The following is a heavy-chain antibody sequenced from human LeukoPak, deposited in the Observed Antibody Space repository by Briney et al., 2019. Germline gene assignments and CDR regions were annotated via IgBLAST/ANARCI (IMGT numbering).Heavy chain of an antibody. Sequence: SETLSLTCTVSGGSISSGGYYWSWIRQHPGKGLEWIGYIYYSGSTYYNPSLKSRVTISVDTSKNQFSLKLSSVTAADTAVYYCARASSRLAYCGGDCYSPPYYHYMDVWGKGTTVTVSS. J-gene: IGHJ6*03. V-gene: IGHV4-31*03. D-gene: IGHD2-21*02. CDR2: IYYSGST. CDR3: ARASSRLAYCGGDCYSPPYYHYMDV. CDR1: GGSISSGGYY.